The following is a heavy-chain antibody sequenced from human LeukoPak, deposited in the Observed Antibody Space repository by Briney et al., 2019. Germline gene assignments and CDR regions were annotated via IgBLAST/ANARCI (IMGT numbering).Heavy chain of an antibody. CDR1: GGSISSGSYY. D-gene: IGHD1-14*01. Sequence: PSQTLSLTCTVSGGSISSGSYYWSWIRQPAGKGLEWIGRIYTSGSTNYNPSLKSRRTISVDTSKNQFSLKLSSVTAADTAAYYCARAGPGTPGTFDYWGQGTLVTVSS. CDR3: ARAGPGTPGTFDY. CDR2: IYTSGST. V-gene: IGHV4-61*02. J-gene: IGHJ4*02.